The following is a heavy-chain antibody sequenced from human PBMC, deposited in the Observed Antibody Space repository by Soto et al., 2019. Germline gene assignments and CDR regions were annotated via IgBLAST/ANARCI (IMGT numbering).Heavy chain of an antibody. J-gene: IGHJ4*02. V-gene: IGHV1-69-2*01. CDR2: VDPEDGET. Sequence: ASVKVSCKVSGYTFTDYYMHWVQQAPGKGLEWMGLVDPEDGETIYAEKFQGRVTITADTSTDTAYMELSSLRSEDTAVYYCATDVRQKLAYFDYWGQGTLVTVPQ. D-gene: IGHD1-26*01. CDR1: GYTFTDYY. CDR3: ATDVRQKLAYFDY.